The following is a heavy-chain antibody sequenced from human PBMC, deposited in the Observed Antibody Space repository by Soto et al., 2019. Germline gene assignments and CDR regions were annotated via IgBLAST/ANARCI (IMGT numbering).Heavy chain of an antibody. D-gene: IGHD3-22*01. CDR3: AREPQGFYYDSSGFENDY. J-gene: IGHJ4*02. CDR2: IYYSGST. CDR1: GGSISSGSYY. V-gene: IGHV4-30-4*08. Sequence: SETLSLTCTVSGGSISSGSYYWTWIRQQQGKGLEWIGYIYYSGSTYYNPSLKSRVTISVDTSKNQFSLKLSSVTAADTAVYYCAREPQGFYYDSSGFENDYWGQGTLVTVSS.